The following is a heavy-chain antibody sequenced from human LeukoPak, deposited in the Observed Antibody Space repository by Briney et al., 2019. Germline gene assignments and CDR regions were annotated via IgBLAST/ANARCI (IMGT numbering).Heavy chain of an antibody. CDR1: GFTFDDYG. D-gene: IGHD6-13*01. CDR3: AREGSSSWYNGGNWFDP. Sequence: PGGSLRLSCAASGFTFDDYGMSWVRQAPGKGLEWVSGINWNGGITGYADSVKGRFTISRDNAKNSLYLQMNSLRAEDTALYYCAREGSSSWYNGGNWFDPWGQGTLVTVSS. V-gene: IGHV3-20*04. J-gene: IGHJ5*02. CDR2: INWNGGIT.